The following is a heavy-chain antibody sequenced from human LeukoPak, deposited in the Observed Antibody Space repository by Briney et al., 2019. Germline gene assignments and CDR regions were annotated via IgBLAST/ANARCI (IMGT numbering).Heavy chain of an antibody. CDR2: INPSGGST. Sequence: GASAKVSCKASGYTFTRYYMHWVRQAPGQGLEWMGIINPSGGSTTYAQKFQGRVTMTRDTSTSTVYMELSSLRSEDTAVYYCARAERDGYTYWGQGTLVTVSS. J-gene: IGHJ4*02. D-gene: IGHD5-24*01. CDR3: ARAERDGYTY. V-gene: IGHV1-46*01. CDR1: GYTFTRYY.